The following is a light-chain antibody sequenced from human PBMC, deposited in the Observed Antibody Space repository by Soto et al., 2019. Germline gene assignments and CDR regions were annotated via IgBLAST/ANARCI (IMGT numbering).Light chain of an antibody. J-gene: IGKJ4*01. CDR1: QRINNW. CDR3: QQANSFPALT. V-gene: IGKV1-12*01. Sequence: DIQMTQSPSTLAASAGDRVTITCRASQRINNWLACYQQKPGKAPKLLIYAASSMQSGVPSRFSGSGSGTDLTLTISSLQAADFATYYCQQANSFPALTFGGGTKVDIK. CDR2: AAS.